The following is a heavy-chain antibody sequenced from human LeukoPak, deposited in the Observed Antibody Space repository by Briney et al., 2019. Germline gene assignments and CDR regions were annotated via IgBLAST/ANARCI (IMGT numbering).Heavy chain of an antibody. J-gene: IGHJ1*01. CDR2: IKSDGGT. CDR3: ARAPSEIGGYYPEYFRH. Sequence: PEGSLRLSCAASGFTFSTYWMHWVRQAPGKGLVWVSRIKSDGGTNYADSVKGRFTISRDNAKKTVSLQMNSLSTEDTGVYYCARAPSEIGGYYPEYFRHWGQGTLVTVSS. CDR1: GFTFSTYW. V-gene: IGHV3-74*01. D-gene: IGHD3-22*01.